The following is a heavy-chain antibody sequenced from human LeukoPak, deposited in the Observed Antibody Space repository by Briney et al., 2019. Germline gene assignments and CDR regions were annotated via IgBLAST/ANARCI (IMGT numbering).Heavy chain of an antibody. CDR2: ISISSITI. CDR1: GFTFSSYS. Sequence: GGSLRLPYAASGFTFSSYSMNWVRQPSGKGREGVSYISISSITIYYADSVKGRFTISRDNAKNSLYLQMNSLRDEDTAVYYCARENVLLWFGDAAPSSFDPWGQGTLVTVSS. J-gene: IGHJ5*02. V-gene: IGHV3-48*02. CDR3: ARENVLLWFGDAAPSSFDP. D-gene: IGHD3-10*01.